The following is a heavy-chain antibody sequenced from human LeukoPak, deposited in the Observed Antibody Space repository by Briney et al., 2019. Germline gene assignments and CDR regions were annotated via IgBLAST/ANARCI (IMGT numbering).Heavy chain of an antibody. CDR1: GFTFSSYE. V-gene: IGHV3-48*03. D-gene: IGHD3-10*01. J-gene: IGHJ4*02. CDR2: ISNSGSTI. Sequence: GGSLRLSCAASGFTFSSYEMNWVRQAPGKGLEWVSYISNSGSTIYYTDSVKGRFTISRDNAKNTLYLQMNSLRTEDTAVYYCARDSARTWFGSSYWGQGTLVTVSS. CDR3: ARDSARTWFGSSY.